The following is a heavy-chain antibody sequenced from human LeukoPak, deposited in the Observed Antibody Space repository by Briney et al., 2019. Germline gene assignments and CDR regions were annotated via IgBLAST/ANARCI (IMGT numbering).Heavy chain of an antibody. V-gene: IGHV3-7*03. J-gene: IGHJ4*02. CDR1: GFTFRNYW. CDR2: IKQDGSDR. D-gene: IGHD3-10*01. CDR3: AKGGAYGSGSYNFVH. Sequence: GGSLRLSCAASGFTFRNYWMSWVRQAPGTGLEWVANIKQDGSDRNYVTSVRGRFTISRDNAESSLYLQMNSLRVEDTAVYYCAKGGAYGSGSYNFVHWGQGTLVTVSS.